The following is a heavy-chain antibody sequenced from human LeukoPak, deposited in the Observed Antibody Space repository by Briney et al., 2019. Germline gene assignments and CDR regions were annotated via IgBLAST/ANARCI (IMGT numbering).Heavy chain of an antibody. Sequence: SSVNVSCKASGYTFTGYYMHGVRQAPGQGLEGMGWINPDTAYTNYAQQFEGRVTMTRDTSLSTAYMELGRLTSDDTAMYYCARSFSGAYYIPRQSWGQGPLVTVSS. CDR3: ARSFSGAYYIPRQS. CDR1: GYTFTGYY. J-gene: IGHJ1*01. D-gene: IGHD3-3*01. CDR2: INPDTAYT. V-gene: IGHV1-2*02.